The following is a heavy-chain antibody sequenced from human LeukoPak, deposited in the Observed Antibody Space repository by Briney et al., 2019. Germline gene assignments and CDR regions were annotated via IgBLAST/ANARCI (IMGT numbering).Heavy chain of an antibody. CDR3: ARDLHGSGYSPLNWFDP. J-gene: IGHJ5*02. D-gene: IGHD3-3*01. Sequence: GGSLRLSCADTKFTFSDYSVNWVRQAPGKGLEWVSSISSSSSYIYYADSVKGRFTISRDNAKNSLYLQMNSLRAEDTAVYYCARDLHGSGYSPLNWFDPWCQGTLVTVSS. V-gene: IGHV3-21*01. CDR2: ISSSSSYI. CDR1: KFTFSDYS.